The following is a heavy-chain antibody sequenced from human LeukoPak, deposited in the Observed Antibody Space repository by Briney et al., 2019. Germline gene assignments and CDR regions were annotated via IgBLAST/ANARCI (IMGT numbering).Heavy chain of an antibody. CDR1: GYSFTSYW. Sequence: GESLKISCKGSGYSFTSYWTSWLRQMPGKGLEWMGRIDPSDSYTNYSPSFQGHVTISADKSISTAYLQWSSLKASDTAMYYCARLVGEAYCSSTSCYAGEYWGQGTLVTVSS. V-gene: IGHV5-10-1*01. D-gene: IGHD2-2*01. CDR3: ARLVGEAYCSSTSCYAGEY. J-gene: IGHJ4*02. CDR2: IDPSDSYT.